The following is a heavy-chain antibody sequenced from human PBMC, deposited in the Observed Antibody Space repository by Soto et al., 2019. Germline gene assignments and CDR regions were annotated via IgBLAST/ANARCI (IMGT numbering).Heavy chain of an antibody. D-gene: IGHD2-21*02. Sequence: PGVSLRLSCAASGFTVSNYAMHWVRQAPGKGLEWVAVISYDGSNTYYADSVKGRFTISRDNSKNTLYLQMDSLRAEDTAVYYCARRPVTGHRYAFDIWGKGTMVTVPS. CDR3: ARRPVTGHRYAFDI. J-gene: IGHJ3*02. V-gene: IGHV3-30-3*01. CDR1: GFTVSNYA. CDR2: ISYDGSNT.